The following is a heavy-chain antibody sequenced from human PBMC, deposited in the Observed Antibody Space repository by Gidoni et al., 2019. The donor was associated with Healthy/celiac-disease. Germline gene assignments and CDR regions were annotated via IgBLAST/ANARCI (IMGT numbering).Heavy chain of an antibody. V-gene: IGHV4-39*07. Sequence: QLQLQESGPGLVKPSETLSLTCTVSGGSLSSSSYYWGWIRQPPGKGLEWIGSIYYSGSTYYNPSLKSRVTISVDTSKNQFSLKLSSVTAADTAVYYCASEDIVVVVAANNWGQGTLVTVSS. CDR1: GGSLSSSSYY. J-gene: IGHJ4*02. CDR3: ASEDIVVVVAANN. D-gene: IGHD2-15*01. CDR2: IYYSGST.